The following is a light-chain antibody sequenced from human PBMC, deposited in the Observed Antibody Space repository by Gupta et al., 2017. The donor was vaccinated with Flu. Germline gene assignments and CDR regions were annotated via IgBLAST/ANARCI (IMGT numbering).Light chain of an antibody. CDR1: RSNIGNHY. CDR2: END. Sequence: QSGFAQPPSVSAAPGQKVIIPCSGTRSNIGNHYVSWEQTLPGTTPILLYKENDKRPSGIPDLFSGSTSGTSAILGSTGLQTGDEADYYCGTWDSSLNMVFGGGTKLTVL. J-gene: IGLJ2*01. CDR3: GTWDSSLNMV. V-gene: IGLV1-51*02.